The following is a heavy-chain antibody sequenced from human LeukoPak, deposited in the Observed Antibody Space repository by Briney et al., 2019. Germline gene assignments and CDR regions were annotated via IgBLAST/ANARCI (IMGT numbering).Heavy chain of an antibody. CDR1: GGSFSGYY. V-gene: IGHV4-34*01. Sequence: KPSETLSLTCAVYGGSFSGYYWSWIRQPPGKGLGWIGEINHSGSTNYNPSLKSRVTISVDTSKNQFSLKLSSVTAADTAVYYCARPNYFSGSLGYWGQGTLVTVST. J-gene: IGHJ4*02. CDR3: ARPNYFSGSLGY. CDR2: INHSGST. D-gene: IGHD2-15*01.